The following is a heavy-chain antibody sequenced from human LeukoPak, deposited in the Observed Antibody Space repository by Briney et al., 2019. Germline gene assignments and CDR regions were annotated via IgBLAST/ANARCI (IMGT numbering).Heavy chain of an antibody. V-gene: IGHV4-39*01. Sequence: KPSETLSLTCTVSGGSISSSSYYWGWIRQPPGKGLEWIGSIYYSGSTYYNPSLKSRVTISVDTSKNQFSLKLSSVTAADTAVYYCARPFGGGSSWLSWFDPWGQGTLVTVSS. J-gene: IGHJ5*02. CDR1: GGSISSSSYY. CDR3: ARPFGGGSSWLSWFDP. D-gene: IGHD6-13*01. CDR2: IYYSGST.